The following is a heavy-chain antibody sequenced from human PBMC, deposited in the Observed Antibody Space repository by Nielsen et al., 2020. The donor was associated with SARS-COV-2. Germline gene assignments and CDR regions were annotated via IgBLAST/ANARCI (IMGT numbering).Heavy chain of an antibody. V-gene: IGHV3-20*01. Sequence: GEYLKISCAASGFTFDDYGMSWVRQAPGKGLEWVSGINWNGGSTGYADSVKGRFTISRDNAKNSLYLQMNSLRAEDTALYHCATLGYSSSSSDYYGMDVWCQGTTVTVSS. CDR1: GFTFDDYG. J-gene: IGHJ6*02. CDR3: ATLGYSSSSSDYYGMDV. D-gene: IGHD6-6*01. CDR2: INWNGGST.